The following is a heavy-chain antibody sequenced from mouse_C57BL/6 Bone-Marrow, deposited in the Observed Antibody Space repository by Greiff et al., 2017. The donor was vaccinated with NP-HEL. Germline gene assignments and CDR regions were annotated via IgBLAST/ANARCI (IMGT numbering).Heavy chain of an antibody. CDR1: GFTFSDYG. Sequence: EVKLLESGGGLVKPGGSLKLSCAASGFTFSDYGMHWVRQAPEEGLEWVAYISSGSSTIYYADTVKGRFTISRDNAKNTLFLQMTSLRSEDTAMYYCARPGDYQFAYWGQGTLVTVSA. V-gene: IGHV5-17*01. CDR2: ISSGSSTI. D-gene: IGHD2-4*01. J-gene: IGHJ3*01. CDR3: ARPGDYQFAY.